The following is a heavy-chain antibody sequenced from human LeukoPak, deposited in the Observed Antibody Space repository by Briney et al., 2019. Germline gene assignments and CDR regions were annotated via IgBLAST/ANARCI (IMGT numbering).Heavy chain of an antibody. Sequence: GGSLRLSCAASGFTFSTYWMSWVRQAPGKGPEWVANIKEDGSEKYYVDSVKGRFTISRDNAKTSLHLQMDSLRAEDTAVYFCTRDGHGDGFMSGYSYFGMDAWGQGTTVTVSS. D-gene: IGHD3-3*01. CDR1: GFTFSTYW. CDR3: TRDGHGDGFMSGYSYFGMDA. CDR2: IKEDGSEK. V-gene: IGHV3-7*01. J-gene: IGHJ6*02.